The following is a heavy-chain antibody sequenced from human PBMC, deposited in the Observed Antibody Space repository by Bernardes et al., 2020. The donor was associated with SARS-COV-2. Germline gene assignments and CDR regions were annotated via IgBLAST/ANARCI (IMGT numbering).Heavy chain of an antibody. CDR2: IYPDDSDT. Sequence: GASLKISCKGSGFSFTNYWIHWVRQMPGKGLEWMGIIYPDDSDTRYSPSFQGQVTISADKSSNTVYLQWSSLRASDSAMYYCAKGPSGTFDYWGQGTLVTVSS. D-gene: IGHD2-15*01. V-gene: IGHV5-51*01. CDR3: AKGPSGTFDY. CDR1: GFSFTNYW. J-gene: IGHJ4*02.